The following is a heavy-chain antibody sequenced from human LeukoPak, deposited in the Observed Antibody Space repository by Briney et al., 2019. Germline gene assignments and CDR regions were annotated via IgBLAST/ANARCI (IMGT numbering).Heavy chain of an antibody. V-gene: IGHV3-23*01. CDR1: GFTFRNYA. CDR3: AKGDTAMSLDY. D-gene: IGHD5-18*01. CDR2: ISASGGST. J-gene: IGHJ4*02. Sequence: GGSLRLSCVVSGFTFRNYAMTWVRQAPEKGLEWVCAISASGGSTHYADSVKGRFTISRDNSKNTLYLQMTSLRAEDTAVYYCAKGDTAMSLDYWGQGTLVTVSS.